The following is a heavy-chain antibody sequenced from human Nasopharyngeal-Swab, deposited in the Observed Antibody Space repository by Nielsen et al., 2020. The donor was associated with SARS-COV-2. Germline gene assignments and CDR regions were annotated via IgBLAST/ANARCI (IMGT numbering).Heavy chain of an antibody. J-gene: IGHJ4*02. Sequence: VRQMPGKGLEWMGRIDPSDSYTNYSPSFQGHVTISADKSISTAYLQWSSLKASDTAMYYCATTYHYDSSGYPLPYYWGQGTLVTVSS. CDR2: IDPSDSYT. V-gene: IGHV5-10-1*01. D-gene: IGHD3-22*01. CDR3: ATTYHYDSSGYPLPYY.